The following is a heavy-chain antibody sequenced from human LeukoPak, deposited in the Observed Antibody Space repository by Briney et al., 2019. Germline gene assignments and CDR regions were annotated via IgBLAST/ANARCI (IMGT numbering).Heavy chain of an antibody. CDR1: GFTFSTYA. D-gene: IGHD4-17*01. Sequence: GGSLRLSCAASGFTFSTYAVTWVRQAPGKGLEWVSSISGGGDNTYYADSVKGRFTISRDNSKNTLYLQMNSLRAENTAGYYCAKGRNDYGDAALNYWGQGTLVTVSS. CDR3: AKGRNDYGDAALNY. J-gene: IGHJ4*02. CDR2: ISGGGDNT. V-gene: IGHV3-23*01.